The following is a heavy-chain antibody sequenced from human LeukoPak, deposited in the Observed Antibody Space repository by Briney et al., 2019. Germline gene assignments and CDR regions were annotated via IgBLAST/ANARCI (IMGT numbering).Heavy chain of an antibody. CDR1: GGSFSGYY. V-gene: IGHV4-34*01. CDR3: ARQYSSSSAEYYYDSSGYPPFDY. CDR2: INHSGST. Sequence: SETLSLTCAVYGGSFSGYYWSWIRQPPGKGLEWIGEINHSGSTNYNPSLKSRVTISVDTSKNHFSLKLSSVTAADTAVYYCARQYSSSSAEYYYDSSGYPPFDYWGQGTLVTVSS. J-gene: IGHJ4*02. D-gene: IGHD3-22*01.